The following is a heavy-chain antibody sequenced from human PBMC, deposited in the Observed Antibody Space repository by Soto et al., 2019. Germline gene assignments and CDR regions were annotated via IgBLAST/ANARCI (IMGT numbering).Heavy chain of an antibody. V-gene: IGHV3-23*01. CDR2: ISGSGGST. Sequence: PGVSLRLSCAASGFTVSSNYMSWVRQAPGKGLEWVSAISGSGGSTYYADSVKGRSTISRDNSKNTLYLQMNSLRSEDTPVYYYAKDNDRGVINCVDYWGRGTLV. CDR1: GFTVSSNY. D-gene: IGHD3-10*02. J-gene: IGHJ4*02. CDR3: AKDNDRGVINCVDY.